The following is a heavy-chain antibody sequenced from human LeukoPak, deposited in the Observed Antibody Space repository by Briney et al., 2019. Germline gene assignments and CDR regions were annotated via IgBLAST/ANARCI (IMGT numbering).Heavy chain of an antibody. V-gene: IGHV4-34*01. CDR3: ARGLGYCSSTSCFRGYYFDY. CDR1: GGSFSGYY. J-gene: IGHJ4*02. CDR2: INHSGST. Sequence: ASETLSLTCAVYGGSFSGYYWSWIRQPPGKGLEWIGEINHSGSTNYNPSLKSRVTISVDTSKNQFSLKLSSVTAADTAVYYCARGLGYCSSTSCFRGYYFDYWGQETLVTVSS. D-gene: IGHD2-2*01.